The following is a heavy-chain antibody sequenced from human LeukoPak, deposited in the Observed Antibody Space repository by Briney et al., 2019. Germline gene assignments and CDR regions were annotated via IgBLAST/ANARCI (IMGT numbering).Heavy chain of an antibody. D-gene: IGHD3-16*01. CDR1: GFTVSSNY. Sequence: GGSLRLSCAASGFTVSSNYMSWVRQAPGKGLEWVSVIYSGGSTYYADSVKGRFTISRDNSKNTLYLQMNSLRAEDTAVYYYARDAGYLIGFDYWGQGTLVTVSS. CDR3: ARDAGYLIGFDY. CDR2: IYSGGST. J-gene: IGHJ4*02. V-gene: IGHV3-66*01.